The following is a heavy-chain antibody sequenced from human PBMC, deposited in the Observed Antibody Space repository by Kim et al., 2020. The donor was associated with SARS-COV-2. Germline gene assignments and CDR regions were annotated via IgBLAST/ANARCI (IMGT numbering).Heavy chain of an antibody. CDR2: IIPIFGTA. CDR1: GGTFSSYA. J-gene: IGHJ6*02. D-gene: IGHD3-3*01. Sequence: SVKVSCKASGGTFSSYAISWVRQAPGQGLEWMGGIIPIFGTANYAQKFQGRVTITADESTSTAYMELSSLRSEDTAVYYCARVRITIFGGEETVVPHYYYYGMDVWGQGTTVTVSS. V-gene: IGHV1-69*13. CDR3: ARVRITIFGGEETVVPHYYYYGMDV.